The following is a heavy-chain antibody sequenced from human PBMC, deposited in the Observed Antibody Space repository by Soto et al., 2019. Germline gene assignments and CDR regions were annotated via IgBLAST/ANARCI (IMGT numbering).Heavy chain of an antibody. CDR1: GGSISSGGYS. Sequence: SETLSLTCAVSGGSISSGGYSWSWIRQPPGKGLEWIGYIYHSGSTYYNPSLKSRVTISVDTSKNQFSLKLSSVTAADTAVYYCARGGGIVVVTAPYDHWGQGTLVTVSS. V-gene: IGHV4-30-2*01. D-gene: IGHD2-21*02. CDR3: ARGGGIVVVTAPYDH. J-gene: IGHJ4*02. CDR2: IYHSGST.